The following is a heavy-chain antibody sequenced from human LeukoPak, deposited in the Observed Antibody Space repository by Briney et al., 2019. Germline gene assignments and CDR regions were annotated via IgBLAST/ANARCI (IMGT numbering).Heavy chain of an antibody. CDR2: INPNSGGT. CDR1: GYTFTGYY. Sequence: ASVKVSCKASGYTFTGYYMHWGRQAPGQGLEWMGWINPNSGGTNYAQKFQGRVTMTRDTSISTAYMELSRLRSDDTAVYYCARDPSVDGDYVGDFDYWGQGTLVTVSS. D-gene: IGHD4-17*01. J-gene: IGHJ4*02. CDR3: ARDPSVDGDYVGDFDY. V-gene: IGHV1-2*02.